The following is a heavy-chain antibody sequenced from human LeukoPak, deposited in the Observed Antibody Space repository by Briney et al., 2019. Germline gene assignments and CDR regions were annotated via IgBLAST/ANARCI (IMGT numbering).Heavy chain of an antibody. Sequence: ASVKVSCKASGYTFTSYGISWVRQAPGQGLEWMGWINPNSGGTNYAQKFQGRVTMTRDTSISTAYMELSRLRSDDTAVYYCARDSAARPGYWGQGTLVTVSS. CDR1: GYTFTSYG. CDR3: ARDSAARPGY. V-gene: IGHV1-2*02. D-gene: IGHD6-6*01. CDR2: INPNSGGT. J-gene: IGHJ4*02.